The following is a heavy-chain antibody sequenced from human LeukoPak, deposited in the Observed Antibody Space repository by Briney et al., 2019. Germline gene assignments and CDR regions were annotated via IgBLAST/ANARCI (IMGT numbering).Heavy chain of an antibody. Sequence: GGSLRLSCAASGFTFSSYAMSWVRQAPGKGLEWVSYISSSSTIYYADSVKGRFTISRDNAKNSLYLQMNSLRDEDTAVYYCARDWALLVGNAFDIWGQGTMVTVSS. D-gene: IGHD3-10*01. V-gene: IGHV3-48*02. J-gene: IGHJ3*02. CDR1: GFTFSSYA. CDR2: ISSSSTI. CDR3: ARDWALLVGNAFDI.